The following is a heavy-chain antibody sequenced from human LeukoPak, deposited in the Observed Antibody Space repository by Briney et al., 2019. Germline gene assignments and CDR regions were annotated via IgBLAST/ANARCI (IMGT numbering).Heavy chain of an antibody. V-gene: IGHV4-4*07. CDR2: IYTSGST. D-gene: IGHD2-2*02. CDR3: ARGPIVVVPAAIANGWFDP. J-gene: IGHJ5*02. Sequence: SETLSLTCTVSGGSISSYYWSWIRQPAGKGLEWIGRIYTSGSTNYNPSLKSRVAMSVDTSKNQFSLKLSSVTAADTAVYYCARGPIVVVPAAIANGWFDPWGQGTLVTVSS. CDR1: GGSISSYY.